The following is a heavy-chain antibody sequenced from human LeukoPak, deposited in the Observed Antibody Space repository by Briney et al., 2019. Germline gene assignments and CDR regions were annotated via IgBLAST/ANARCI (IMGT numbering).Heavy chain of an antibody. CDR3: ARFLAGKRHFHFYYYMDV. V-gene: IGHV4-34*01. D-gene: IGHD3-9*01. Sequence: SETLSLTCAVYGGSFSGYYWSWIRQPPGKGLEWIGEINHSGSTNYNPSLKSRVTISVDTSKNRFSLKVISVTAADTAVYYCARFLAGKRHFHFYYYMDVWGKGTTVTISS. CDR2: INHSGST. J-gene: IGHJ6*03. CDR1: GGSFSGYY.